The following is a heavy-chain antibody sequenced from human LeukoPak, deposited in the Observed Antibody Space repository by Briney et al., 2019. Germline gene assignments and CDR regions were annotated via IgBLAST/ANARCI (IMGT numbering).Heavy chain of an antibody. CDR2: ISSSSSFI. J-gene: IGHJ5*02. CDR3: AKGVDYYDSSGHSS. V-gene: IGHV3-21*04. Sequence: GGSLRLSCAASGFTFSSYSMNWVRQAPGKGLEWVSSISSSSSFIYYADTVKGRFTISRDNSKNTLYLQMNSLRAEDTAVYYCAKGVDYYDSSGHSSWGQGTLVTVSS. CDR1: GFTFSSYS. D-gene: IGHD3-22*01.